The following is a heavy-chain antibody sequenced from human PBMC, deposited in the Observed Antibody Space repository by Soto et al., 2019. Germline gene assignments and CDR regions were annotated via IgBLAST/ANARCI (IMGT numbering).Heavy chain of an antibody. CDR1: GFTVSSNY. Sequence: GGSLRLSCAASGFTVSSNYMSWVRQAPGKGLEWVSVIYSGGSTYYADSVKGRFTISRDNSKNTLYLQMNSLRAEDTAVYYCASPRFEYSSSPGAFDIWGQGTMVTVSS. CDR3: ASPRFEYSSSPGAFDI. D-gene: IGHD6-6*01. J-gene: IGHJ3*02. V-gene: IGHV3-66*01. CDR2: IYSGGST.